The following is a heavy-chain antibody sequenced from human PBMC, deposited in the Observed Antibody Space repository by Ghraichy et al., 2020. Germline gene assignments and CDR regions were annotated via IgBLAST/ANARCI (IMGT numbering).Heavy chain of an antibody. V-gene: IGHV4-31*03. Sequence: SETLSLTCTVSGGSISSGGYYWSWIRQHPGKGLEWIGYIYYSGSTYYNPSLKSRVTISVDTSKNQFSLKLSSVTAADTAVYYCARRERGLELRGWFDPWGQGTLVTVSS. CDR3: ARRERGLELRGWFDP. J-gene: IGHJ5*02. CDR2: IYYSGST. CDR1: GGSISSGGYY. D-gene: IGHD1-7*01.